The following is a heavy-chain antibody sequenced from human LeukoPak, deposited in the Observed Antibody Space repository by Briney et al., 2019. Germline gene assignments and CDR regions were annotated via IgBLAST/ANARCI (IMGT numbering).Heavy chain of an antibody. CDR1: GYSFTSYW. D-gene: IGHD2-21*02. J-gene: IGHJ4*02. Sequence: GESLKISCKGSGYSFTSYWIGWVRQMPGKGLEWMGIIYPGDSDTRYSPSFQGQVTISADKSISTAYLQWSSLKASDTAMYYCARLGPKYCGGDCYSFDYWGQGTLVTVSS. V-gene: IGHV5-51*01. CDR3: ARLGPKYCGGDCYSFDY. CDR2: IYPGDSDT.